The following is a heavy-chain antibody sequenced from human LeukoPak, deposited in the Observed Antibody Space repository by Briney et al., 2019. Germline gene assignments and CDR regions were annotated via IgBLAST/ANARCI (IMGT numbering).Heavy chain of an antibody. J-gene: IGHJ5*02. CDR2: IYSSGST. CDR1: GGSINNYY. D-gene: IGHD6-13*01. V-gene: IGHV4-59*01. CDR3: ARAGIGP. Sequence: PSETLSLTCTVSGGSINNYYWNWIRQPPGQGLEWIGYIYSSGSTNYSPSLKSRVTISLDTSKNQVSLKLTSVTAADTAVYYCARAGIGPWGQGTLVTVST.